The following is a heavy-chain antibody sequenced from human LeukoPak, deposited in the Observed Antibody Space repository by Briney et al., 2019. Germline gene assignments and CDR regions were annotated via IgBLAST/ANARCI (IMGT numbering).Heavy chain of an antibody. D-gene: IGHD3-10*01. CDR3: ARDPGEPIPTTLKY. CDR1: GFTLSSYA. CDR2: ISGSGGST. Sequence: GGSLRLSCAASGFTLSSYAMSWVRQAPGKGLEWVSAISGSGGSTYYADSVKGRFTISRDNSKNTLYLQMNSLRAEDTAVYYCARDPGEPIPTTLKYWGQGTLVTVSS. V-gene: IGHV3-23*01. J-gene: IGHJ4*02.